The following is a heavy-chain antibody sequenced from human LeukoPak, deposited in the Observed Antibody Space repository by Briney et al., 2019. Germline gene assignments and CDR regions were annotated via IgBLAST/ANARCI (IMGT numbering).Heavy chain of an antibody. V-gene: IGHV3-23*01. CDR1: GFTFSSYA. Sequence: GGSLRLSCAASGFTFSSYAMSWVRQAPGKGLEWVSAISGSGGSTYYADSVKGRFTISRGNSKNTLYLQMNSLRAEDTAVYYCAKGNAPAVLRYFDWLTDYFDYWGQGTLVTVPS. CDR3: AKGNAPAVLRYFDWLTDYFDY. J-gene: IGHJ4*02. CDR2: ISGSGGST. D-gene: IGHD3-9*01.